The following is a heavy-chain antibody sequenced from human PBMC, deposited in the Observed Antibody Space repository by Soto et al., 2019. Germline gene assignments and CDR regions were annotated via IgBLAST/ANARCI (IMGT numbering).Heavy chain of an antibody. V-gene: IGHV3-30*18. CDR1: GFTFSSYG. CDR3: AKPLGYSGQYDFDY. Sequence: QVQLVESGGGVVQPGRSLRLSCAASGFTFSSYGMHWVRQAPGKGLEWVAVISYDGSNKYYADSVKGRFTISRDNSKNTLYLQMNSLRAEDTAVYYCAKPLGYSGQYDFDYWGQGTLVTVSS. CDR2: ISYDGSNK. J-gene: IGHJ4*02. D-gene: IGHD6-13*01.